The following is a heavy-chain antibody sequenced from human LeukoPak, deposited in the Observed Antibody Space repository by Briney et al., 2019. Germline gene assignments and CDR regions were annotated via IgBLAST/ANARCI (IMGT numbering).Heavy chain of an antibody. J-gene: IGHJ4*02. CDR3: ARVSREYYFDY. CDR2: INHSGST. V-gene: IGHV4-34*01. Sequence: SETLSLTCAVYGGSFSGYYWSWIRQPPGKGLEWIGEINHSGSTNYNPSLKSRVTISVDTSKNQFSLKLSSVTAADTAVYYCARVSREYYFDYWGQGTLVTVSS. CDR1: GGSFSGYY.